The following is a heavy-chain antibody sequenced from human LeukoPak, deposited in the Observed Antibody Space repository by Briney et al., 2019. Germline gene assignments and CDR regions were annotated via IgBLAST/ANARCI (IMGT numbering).Heavy chain of an antibody. CDR3: AKGARGYSYGPVA. Sequence: ASETLSLTCAVYGGSFSGYYWSWIRQPPGKGLEWIGEINHSGSTFYNPSLKSRVTISVDTSKNQFSLKLSSVTAADTAVYYCAKGARGYSYGPVAWGQGTMVTVSS. CDR1: GGSFSGYY. D-gene: IGHD5-18*01. V-gene: IGHV4-34*01. CDR2: INHSGST. J-gene: IGHJ3*01.